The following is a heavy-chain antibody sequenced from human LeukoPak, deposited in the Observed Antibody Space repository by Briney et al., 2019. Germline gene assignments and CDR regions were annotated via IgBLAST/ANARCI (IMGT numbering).Heavy chain of an antibody. D-gene: IGHD3-9*01. CDR3: ARGLVLRYFDWLPDY. CDR1: GFTFSDYY. Sequence: PGGSLRLSCAASGFTFSDYYMSWIRQAPGKGLEWVSYISSSGSTICYADSVKGRFTISRDNAKNSLYLQMNSLRAEDTAVYYCARGLVLRYFDWLPDYWGQGTLVTVSS. J-gene: IGHJ4*02. CDR2: ISSSGSTI. V-gene: IGHV3-11*01.